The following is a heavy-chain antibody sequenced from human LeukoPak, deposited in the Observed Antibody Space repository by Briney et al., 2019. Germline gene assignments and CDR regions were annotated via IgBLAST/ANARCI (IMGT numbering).Heavy chain of an antibody. J-gene: IGHJ4*02. V-gene: IGHV3-11*04. CDR3: ASHMVRGVG. CDR2: ISRSGSTK. CDR1: GFTFSDYN. D-gene: IGHD3-10*01. Sequence: GGSLRLSCAASGFTFSDYNMRWIRQAPGKGLEWVSSISRSGSTKYYADSVKGRFTISRDNAKNTLYLQMNSLRAEDTAVYYCASHMVRGVGWGQGTLVTVSS.